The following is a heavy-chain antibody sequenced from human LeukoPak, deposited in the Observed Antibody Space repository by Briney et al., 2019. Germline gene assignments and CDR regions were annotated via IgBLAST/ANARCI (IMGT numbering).Heavy chain of an antibody. J-gene: IGHJ3*01. CDR2: FDPEVDKI. V-gene: IGHV1-24*01. D-gene: IGHD3-16*01. Sequence: ASVKVSCKVSRKRLSGLSMAWVRQAPGKGLEWMGGFDPEVDKIRLAQKFQGRVTMTEDTSTDTAYMELNSLRSDDTAVYCATRVLWRMLDCFDLWGQGTMVTVS. CDR1: RKRLSGLS. CDR3: TRVLWRMLDCFDL.